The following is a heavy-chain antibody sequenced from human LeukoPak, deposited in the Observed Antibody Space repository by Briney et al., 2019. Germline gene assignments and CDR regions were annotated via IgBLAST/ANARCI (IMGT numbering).Heavy chain of an antibody. CDR1: GYTFTNYA. J-gene: IGHJ4*02. D-gene: IGHD3-3*01. V-gene: IGHV7-4-1*02. Sequence: GASVKVSCKASGYTFTNYAINWVRQAPGQGLEWMGWISTNTGNPSYAQDFTGRFVFSLDTSVSTTYLQITNLKAEDTAVYYCAKDGPRTFEVVNFDNWGQGTLVTVSS. CDR2: ISTNTGNP. CDR3: AKDGPRTFEVVNFDN.